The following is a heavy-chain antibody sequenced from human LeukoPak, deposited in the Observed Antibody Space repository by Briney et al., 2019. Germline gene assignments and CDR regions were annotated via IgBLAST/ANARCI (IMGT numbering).Heavy chain of an antibody. CDR3: QSRFLEWLLDY. J-gene: IGHJ4*02. CDR1: GGPISSNDYY. Sequence: SETLSLTCTVSGGPISSNDYYWGWIRQPPGKGLEWIGSIYYGGYTYYNPSLKGRVTISVDTSKNQFSLKLSSVTAADTAIYYCQSRFLEWLLDYWGQGTLVTVSS. V-gene: IGHV4-39*01. D-gene: IGHD3-3*01. CDR2: IYYGGYT.